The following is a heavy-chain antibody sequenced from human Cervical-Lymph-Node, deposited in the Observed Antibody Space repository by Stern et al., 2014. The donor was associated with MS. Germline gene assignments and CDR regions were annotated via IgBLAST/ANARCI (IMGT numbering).Heavy chain of an antibody. V-gene: IGHV2-70*04. J-gene: IGHJ4*02. CDR2: LDWNAKT. CDR3: ARMMGSGYRHYFDY. D-gene: IGHD3-3*01. Sequence: QITLKESGPALVKPTQTLTLTCTFSGFSLVTSGVRVSWIRQPPGKALEWLARLDWNAKTFYNTSLMTRLTISKDTSKNQVVLTMTNVDPVDTATYYCARMMGSGYRHYFDYWGQGTPVTVS. CDR1: GFSLVTSGVR.